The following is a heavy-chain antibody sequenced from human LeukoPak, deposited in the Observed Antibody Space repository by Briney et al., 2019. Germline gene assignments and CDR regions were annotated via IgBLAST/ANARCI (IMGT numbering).Heavy chain of an antibody. CDR2: IYYSGST. CDR1: GGSISSSSYY. Sequence: SETLSLTCTVSGGSISSSSYYWGWIRQPPGKGLEWIGSIYYSGSTYYNPSLKSRVTISVDTPKNQFSLKLSSVTAADTAVYYCARLGYCSSTSCFGFGLYYYYYYMDVWGKGTTVTVSS. J-gene: IGHJ6*03. D-gene: IGHD2-2*01. CDR3: ARLGYCSSTSCFGFGLYYYYYYMDV. V-gene: IGHV4-39*01.